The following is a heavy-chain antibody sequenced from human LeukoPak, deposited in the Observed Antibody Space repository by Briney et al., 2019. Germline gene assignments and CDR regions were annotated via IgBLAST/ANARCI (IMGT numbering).Heavy chain of an antibody. V-gene: IGHV1-18*01. J-gene: IGHJ6*02. CDR1: GGTFSSYA. CDR2: ISAYKGNT. D-gene: IGHD6-13*01. Sequence: ASVKVSCKASGGTFSSYAISWVRQAPGQGLEWMGWISAYKGNTNYAQKLQGRVTMTTDTSTGTAYMEVRNIRFDDTAVYYCARDHESQPCLYGLDVWGQGTTVTVSS. CDR3: ARDHESQPCLYGLDV.